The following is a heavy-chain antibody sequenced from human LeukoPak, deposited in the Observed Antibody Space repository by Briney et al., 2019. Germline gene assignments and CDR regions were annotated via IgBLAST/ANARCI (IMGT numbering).Heavy chain of an antibody. V-gene: IGHV4-34*01. J-gene: IGHJ5*02. CDR3: ARVVVVPAAKYNWFDP. CDR2: INHSGST. D-gene: IGHD2-2*01. CDR1: GGSFSGYY. Sequence: SETLSLTCAVYGGSFSGYYWSWIRQPPGKGLEWIGEINHSGSTNYNPSLKSRVTISVDTSKNQFSLKLSSVTAANTAVYYCARVVVVPAAKYNWFDPWGQGTLVTVSS.